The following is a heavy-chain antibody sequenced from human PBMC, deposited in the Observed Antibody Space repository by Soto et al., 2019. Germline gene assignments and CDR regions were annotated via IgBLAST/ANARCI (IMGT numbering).Heavy chain of an antibody. CDR3: ARDIVVGTPDIPLPFYPYDGMDV. V-gene: IGHV1-18*04. CDR1: GYNFTNYG. CDR2: ISGYNGNT. D-gene: IGHD2-2*02. Sequence: QVQLVQSEGEMKKPGASVTVSCKASGYNFTNYGISWVRQAPGQGLQWMGWISGYNGNTHDAHKFQGRFTLTTDTSTATAYIELRSLRSDDTAVYYCARDIVVGTPDIPLPFYPYDGMDVWGQGTTVTVSS. J-gene: IGHJ6*02.